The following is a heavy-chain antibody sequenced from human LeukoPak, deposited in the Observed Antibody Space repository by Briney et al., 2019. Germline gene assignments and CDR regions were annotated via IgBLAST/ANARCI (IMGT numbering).Heavy chain of an antibody. CDR1: GYSFTDYY. J-gene: IGHJ4*02. D-gene: IGHD3-10*01. CDR2: INPNSGGT. V-gene: IGHV1-2*02. Sequence: ASVKVSCKASGYSFTDYYMHWVRQAPGQGLEWMGWINPNSGGTNYAQKFQGRVTMTRDTSISTAYMELSRLRSDDTAVYYCASKILWFGELDGGLDYWGQGTLVTVSS. CDR3: ASKILWFGELDGGLDY.